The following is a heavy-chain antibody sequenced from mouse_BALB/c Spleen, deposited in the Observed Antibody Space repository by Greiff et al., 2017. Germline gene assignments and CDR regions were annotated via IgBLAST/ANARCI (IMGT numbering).Heavy chain of an antibody. J-gene: IGHJ3*01. CDR1: GYTFSSYW. CDR3: AREVTTFAY. V-gene: IGHV1-9*01. CDR2: ILPGSGST. D-gene: IGHD2-3*01. Sequence: VQLQQSGAELVRSGASVKISCKATGYTFSSYWIEWVKQRPGHGLEWIGEILPGSGSTNYNEKFKGKATFTADTSSNTAYMQLSSLTSEDSAVYYCAREVTTFAYWGQGTLVTVSA.